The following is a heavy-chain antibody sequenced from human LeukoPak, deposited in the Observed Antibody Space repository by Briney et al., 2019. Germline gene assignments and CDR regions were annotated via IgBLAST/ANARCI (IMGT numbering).Heavy chain of an antibody. Sequence: TGGSLRLSCAASGFTFSSYGMSWVRQAPGKGLEWVSAISGSGGSTYYADSVKGRFTISRDNSKNTLYLQMNSLRAEDTAVYYCAKVGQLPYYYYYYYMDVWGKGTTVTISS. CDR2: ISGSGGST. CDR1: GFTFSSYG. V-gene: IGHV3-23*01. D-gene: IGHD2-2*01. J-gene: IGHJ6*03. CDR3: AKVGQLPYYYYYYYMDV.